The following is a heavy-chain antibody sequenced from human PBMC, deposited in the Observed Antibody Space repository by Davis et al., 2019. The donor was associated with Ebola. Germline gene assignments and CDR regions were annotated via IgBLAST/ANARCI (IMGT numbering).Heavy chain of an antibody. D-gene: IGHD3-10*01. J-gene: IGHJ4*02. V-gene: IGHV3-73*01. Sequence: GESLKISCAASGFTFSGSAMHWVRQASGKGLEWVGRIRSKSNSYATESAASVKGRFTISRDDSKNTAYLQMNSLKTEDTAIYYCITRGSITTSGWGQGTLVTVSS. CDR3: ITRGSITTSG. CDR2: IRSKSNSYAT. CDR1: GFTFSGSA.